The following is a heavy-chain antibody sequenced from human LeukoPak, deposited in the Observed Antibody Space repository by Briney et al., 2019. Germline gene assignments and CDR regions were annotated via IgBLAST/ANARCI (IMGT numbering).Heavy chain of an antibody. CDR3: AKNKAAGYYYDY. CDR2: ISGDGGST. D-gene: IGHD6-13*01. CDR1: GFTFDDYA. V-gene: IGHV3-43*02. Sequence: GGSLRLSCAASGFTFDDYAMHWVRQAPGKGLEWVSFISGDGGSTYYADSVKGRFTISRDNSKNSLYLQMNSLRTEDTALYYCAKNKAAGYYYDYWGQGTLVTVSS. J-gene: IGHJ4*02.